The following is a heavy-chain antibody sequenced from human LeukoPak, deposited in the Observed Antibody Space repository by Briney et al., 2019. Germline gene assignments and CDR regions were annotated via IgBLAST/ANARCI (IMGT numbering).Heavy chain of an antibody. CDR3: ATTIVGATTLWSAFDI. J-gene: IGHJ3*02. D-gene: IGHD1-26*01. Sequence: GASVKVSCKASGYTFTSYAMHWVRQAPGQRLEWMGWINAGNGNTKYSQKFQGRVTMAEDTSTDTAYMELSSLRSEDTAVYYCATTIVGATTLWSAFDIWGQGTMVTVSS. CDR1: GYTFTSYA. CDR2: INAGNGNT. V-gene: IGHV1-3*01.